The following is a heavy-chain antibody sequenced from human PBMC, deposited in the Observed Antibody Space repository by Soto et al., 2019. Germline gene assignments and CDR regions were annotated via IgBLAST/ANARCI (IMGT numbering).Heavy chain of an antibody. CDR2: MNPNSGNT. Sequence: EASVKVSCKASGYTFTSYDINWVRQATGQGLEWMGWMNPNSGNTDYAQKFQGRVTMTRNTSISTAYMELSSLRSEDTAVYYCARGGCSSTSCFITNYYYYGMDVWGQGTTVTVSS. V-gene: IGHV1-8*01. CDR1: GYTFTSYD. J-gene: IGHJ6*02. D-gene: IGHD2-2*01. CDR3: ARGGCSSTSCFITNYYYYGMDV.